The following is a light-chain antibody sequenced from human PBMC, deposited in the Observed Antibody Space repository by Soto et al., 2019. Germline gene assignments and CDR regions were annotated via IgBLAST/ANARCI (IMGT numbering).Light chain of an antibody. Sequence: DIQMTQSPSTLSASVGDRVTITCRASQSISSRLAWYQQKPGKVPKLLIYKASSLESGVPSRFSDSGSGTEFTLTISSLQPDDFATYYCQQYDSYSWTFGQGTKVEI. CDR3: QQYDSYSWT. J-gene: IGKJ1*01. V-gene: IGKV1-5*03. CDR1: QSISSR. CDR2: KAS.